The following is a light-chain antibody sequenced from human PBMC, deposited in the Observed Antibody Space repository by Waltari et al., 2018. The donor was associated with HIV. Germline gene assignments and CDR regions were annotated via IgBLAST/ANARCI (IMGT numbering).Light chain of an antibody. CDR1: SSNNGACYD. CDR3: QSYDNSLSGLWV. J-gene: IGLJ3*02. CDR2: VDA. V-gene: IGLV1-40*01. Sequence: SIFTQPPSVSGAPGQWVTISCIGNSSNNGACYDVHWYRQAPGTAPELFLFVDAIRPSGFPVRFSGSKSGTSASLDITGLQAEDEADYYCQSYDNSLSGLWVFGGGTKLTVL.